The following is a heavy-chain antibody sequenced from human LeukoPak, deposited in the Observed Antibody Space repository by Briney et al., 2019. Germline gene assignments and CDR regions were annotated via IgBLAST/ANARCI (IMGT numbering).Heavy chain of an antibody. CDR2: INQDGSGE. J-gene: IGHJ3*02. CDR1: GFAFTNYW. Sequence: GGSLRLSCAASGFAFTNYWMTWVRQAPGKGLEWVANINQDGSGESYVDSVNGRFIISRDNAKNSVSLQMHGLRVEDTAVYYCARHWWHGLDIWGHGTLVTVSS. V-gene: IGHV3-7*01. D-gene: IGHD2-8*02. CDR3: ARHWWHGLDI.